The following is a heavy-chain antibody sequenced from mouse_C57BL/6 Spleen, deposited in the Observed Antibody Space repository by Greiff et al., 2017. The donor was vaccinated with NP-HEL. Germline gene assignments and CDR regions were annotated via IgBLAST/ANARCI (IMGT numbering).Heavy chain of an antibody. CDR2: IDPEDGDT. CDR1: GFNIKDYY. J-gene: IGHJ3*01. D-gene: IGHD3-2*02. Sequence: VQLKQSGAELVRPGASVKLSCTASGFNIKDYYMHWVKQRPEQGLEWIGRIDPEDGDTEYAPKFQGKATMTADTSSNTAYLQLSSLTSEDTAVYYCTTSAQATAWFAYWGQGTLVTVSA. V-gene: IGHV14-1*01. CDR3: TTSAQATAWFAY.